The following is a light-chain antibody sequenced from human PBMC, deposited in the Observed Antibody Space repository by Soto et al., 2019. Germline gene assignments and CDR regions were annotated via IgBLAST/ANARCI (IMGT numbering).Light chain of an antibody. J-gene: IGLJ1*01. Sequence: ALKQPASVASLPGHSITISCTRTRSDARGYNYVSWYQQHPGKAPKLMIDDVSNRPSGVSTRFSGSKSGNTASLTISGLQAEDEADYYCSSYTSSSLYVFGTGTKVTVL. CDR3: SSYTSSSLYV. CDR1: RSDARGYNY. V-gene: IGLV2-14*01. CDR2: DVS.